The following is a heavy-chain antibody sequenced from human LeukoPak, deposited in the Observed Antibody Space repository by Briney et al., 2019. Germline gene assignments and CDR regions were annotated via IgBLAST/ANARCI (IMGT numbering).Heavy chain of an antibody. Sequence: ASVKVSCKASGYTFTSYAMNWVRQAPGQGLEWMGWINTNTGNPTYAQGFTGRFVFSLDTSVSTAYLQISSLKAEDTAVYYCARGLRTGYYYYMDVWGKGTTVTVSS. V-gene: IGHV7-4-1*02. CDR2: INTNTGNP. CDR3: ARGLRTGYYYYMDV. CDR1: GYTFTSYA. J-gene: IGHJ6*03.